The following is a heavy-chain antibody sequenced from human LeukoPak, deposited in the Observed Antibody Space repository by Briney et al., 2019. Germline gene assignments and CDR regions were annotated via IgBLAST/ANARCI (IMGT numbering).Heavy chain of an antibody. Sequence: GGSLRLSCAASGFTFSGSAMHWVRQASGKGLEWVGRIRSKANSYATAYAASVKGRFTISRDDPKNTAYLQMNSLKTEDTAVYYCTMSSRMVRGVIGYYYGMDVWGKGTSVTVSS. J-gene: IGHJ6*04. D-gene: IGHD3-10*01. CDR2: IRSKANSYAT. CDR1: GFTFSGSA. CDR3: TMSSRMVRGVIGYYYGMDV. V-gene: IGHV3-73*01.